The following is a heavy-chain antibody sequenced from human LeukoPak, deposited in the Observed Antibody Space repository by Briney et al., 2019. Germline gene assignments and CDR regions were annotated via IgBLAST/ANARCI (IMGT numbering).Heavy chain of an antibody. CDR2: IYYSGST. CDR1: NDSISSYY. D-gene: IGHD2-2*01. J-gene: IGHJ5*02. V-gene: IGHV4-59*12. Sequence: SETLSLTCSVSNDSISSYYWSWLRQPPGKGLEWIGYIYYSGSTNYNPSLKSRVTISVDTSKKHFSLKLSSVTAADTAVYYCARGRTHIVVVPAAKEWFDPWGQGTLVTVSS. CDR3: ARGRTHIVVVPAAKEWFDP.